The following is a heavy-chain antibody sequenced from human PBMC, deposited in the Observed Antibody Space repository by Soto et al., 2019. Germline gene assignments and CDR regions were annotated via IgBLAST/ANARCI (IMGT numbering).Heavy chain of an antibody. CDR1: GFTLSGHG. CDR3: AREKNSGYYRTVDY. J-gene: IGHJ4*02. Sequence: QVQLVASGGGVVQPGRSLSLSCAASGFTLSGHGLYWVRQAPGKGLEWVAVVTHDGTERHYPDSVKGRFTITRDISKNTFYLQMNSLRVEDTAMYYCAREKNSGYYRTVDYWGQGTLVTVSS. CDR2: VTHDGTER. V-gene: IGHV3-30*03. D-gene: IGHD3-10*01.